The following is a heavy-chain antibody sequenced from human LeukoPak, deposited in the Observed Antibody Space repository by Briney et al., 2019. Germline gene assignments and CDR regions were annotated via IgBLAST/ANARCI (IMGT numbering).Heavy chain of an antibody. D-gene: IGHD3-22*01. V-gene: IGHV4-59*01. CDR1: GGSISSYY. J-gene: IGHJ4*02. Sequence: PSETLSLTCTVSGGSISSYYWSWIRQPPGKGLEWIGYIYYSGSTNYNPSLKSRVTISVDTSKNQFSLKLSSVTAADTAVYYCARVDYYDSSGYLQGAYFDYWGQGTLVTVSS. CDR2: IYYSGST. CDR3: ARVDYYDSSGYLQGAYFDY.